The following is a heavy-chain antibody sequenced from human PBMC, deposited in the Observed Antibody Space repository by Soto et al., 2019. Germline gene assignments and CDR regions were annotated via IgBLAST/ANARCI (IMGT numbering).Heavy chain of an antibody. D-gene: IGHD3-3*01. CDR2: MHNSGST. CDR1: GGSISSYY. J-gene: IGHJ4*02. CDR3: ARGHYDFWSRYFPKIDY. Sequence: PSETLSLTCTVSGGSISSYYWSWIRQPPGKGLEWIGYMHNSGSTKYNPSLKSRVTISADTSKNQFSLKLSSVTAADSAVYYCARGHYDFWSRYFPKIDYLCLGAVLTISS. V-gene: IGHV4-59*08.